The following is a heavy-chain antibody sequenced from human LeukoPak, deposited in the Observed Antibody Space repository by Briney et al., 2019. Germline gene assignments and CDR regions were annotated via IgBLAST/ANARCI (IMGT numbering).Heavy chain of an antibody. J-gene: IGHJ4*02. Sequence: ASVKVSCKASGGTFSSYAISWVRQAPGQGLEWMGGIIPIFGTANYAQKFQGRVTITADKSTSTAYMELSSLRSEDTAVYYCAREAMGATFFDYWGQGTLVTVSS. CDR3: AREAMGATFFDY. D-gene: IGHD1-26*01. CDR1: GGTFSSYA. V-gene: IGHV1-69*06. CDR2: IIPIFGTA.